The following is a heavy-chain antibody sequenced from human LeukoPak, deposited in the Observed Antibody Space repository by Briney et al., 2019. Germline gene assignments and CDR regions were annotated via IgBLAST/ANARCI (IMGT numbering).Heavy chain of an antibody. CDR1: GGSISSHY. D-gene: IGHD2-15*01. CDR2: IYTSGST. J-gene: IGHJ6*03. V-gene: IGHV4-4*07. Sequence: SETLSLTCTVSGGSISSHYWSWIRQPAGKGLEWIGRIYTSGSTNYNPSLKSRVTMSVDTSKNQFSLKLTSVTAADTAVYYCARFPGSAEYRHYYYMDVWGKGTTVTVSS. CDR3: ARFPGSAEYRHYYYMDV.